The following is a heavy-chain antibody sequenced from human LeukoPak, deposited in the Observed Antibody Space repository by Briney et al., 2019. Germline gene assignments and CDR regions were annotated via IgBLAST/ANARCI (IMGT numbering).Heavy chain of an antibody. CDR1: GFTFSSYA. V-gene: IGHV3-23*01. J-gene: IGHJ6*03. CDR3: ACSASSISNYYFYMDV. CDR2: ISGSGGST. Sequence: PGGSLRLSCAASGFTFSSYAMSWVRQAPGKGLEWVSAISGSGGSTYYADSVKGRFTISRDNSKNTLYLQMNSLRAEDTAVYYCACSASSISNYYFYMDVWGKGTTVTVSS. D-gene: IGHD2-2*01.